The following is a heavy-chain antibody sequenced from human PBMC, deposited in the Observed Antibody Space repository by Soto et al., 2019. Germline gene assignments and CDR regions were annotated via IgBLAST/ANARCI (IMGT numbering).Heavy chain of an antibody. J-gene: IGHJ5*02. D-gene: IGHD1-26*01. V-gene: IGHV3-15*07. Sequence: GGSLRLSCAASGFTFSDTWLNWVRQAPGKGLEWVGRIKSKSYGGRTDYPEPVKGRFTISRDDSKSMLYLQMNSLKTEDTAVYYCTTRVIVGTTVYFDPWGQGTLVTVSS. CDR3: TTRVIVGTTVYFDP. CDR1: GFTFSDTW. CDR2: IKSKSYGGRT.